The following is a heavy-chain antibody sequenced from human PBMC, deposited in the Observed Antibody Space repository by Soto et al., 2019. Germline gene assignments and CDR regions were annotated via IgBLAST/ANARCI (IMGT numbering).Heavy chain of an antibody. Sequence: GESLNISCKGSGSNFAGDLIAWVRQMPGKGLELMGIIYPSDSDTRYRPSLQGQVTISADKSISSAYLQWSSLRASDTAMYYCARGGVSTRTFDYWGQGTTVTVSS. V-gene: IGHV5-51*01. CDR1: GSNFAGDL. CDR3: ARGGVSTRTFDY. D-gene: IGHD3-3*01. J-gene: IGHJ4*02. CDR2: IYPSDSDT.